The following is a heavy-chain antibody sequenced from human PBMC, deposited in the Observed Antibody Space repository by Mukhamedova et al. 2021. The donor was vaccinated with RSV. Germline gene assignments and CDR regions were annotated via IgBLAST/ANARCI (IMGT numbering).Heavy chain of an antibody. Sequence: GLEWVAVISYDGSNKYYADSVKGRFTISRDNSKNTLYLQMNSLRAEDTAVYYCARDGEAAAGRLAILDHWGQETLVTVSS. J-gene: IGHJ4*02. CDR3: ARDGEAAAGRLAILDH. D-gene: IGHD6-13*01. V-gene: IGHV3-30*04. CDR2: ISYDGSNK.